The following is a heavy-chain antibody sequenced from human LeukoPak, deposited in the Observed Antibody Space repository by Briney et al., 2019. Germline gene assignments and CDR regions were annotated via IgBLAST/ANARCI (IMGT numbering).Heavy chain of an antibody. CDR2: IRYDGSDK. V-gene: IGHV3-30*02. J-gene: IGHJ4*02. CDR3: AGSILTGYPNFDY. Sequence: GGSLRLSCAASGFSFSSNYGMHWVRQAPGKGLEWVAFIRYDGSDKYYADSVKGRFTISRDNAKNSLYLQMNSLRAEDTAVYYCAGSILTGYPNFDYWGQGTLVTVSS. D-gene: IGHD3-9*01. CDR1: GFSFSSNYG.